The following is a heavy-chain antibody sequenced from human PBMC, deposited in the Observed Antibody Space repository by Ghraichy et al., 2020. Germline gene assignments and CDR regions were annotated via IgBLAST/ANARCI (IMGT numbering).Heavy chain of an antibody. D-gene: IGHD2-15*01. CDR3: ARGLRCSGGGCQGWFDP. V-gene: IGHV1-18*01. Sequence: GWITTYNGNTNSAQKLQGRVTMTTDTSTSTAYMELTDLRSDDTAVYYCARGLRCSGGGCQGWFDPCGQGTLVTVSS. CDR2: ITTYNGNT. J-gene: IGHJ5*02.